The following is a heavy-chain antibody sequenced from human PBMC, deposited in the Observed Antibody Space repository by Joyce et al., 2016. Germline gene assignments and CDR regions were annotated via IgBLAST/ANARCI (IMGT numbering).Heavy chain of an antibody. CDR1: GESVSSNSAA. CDR3: AIDVEIFSGNFYGMDV. J-gene: IGHJ6*02. CDR2: IYFRSKWYN. D-gene: IGHD3-10*01. V-gene: IGHV6-1*01. Sequence: QLKLQQSGPGLVTPSQTLSLTCAISGESVSSNSAAWNWIRQSTSRGLEWIGRIYFRSKWYNDYEGSMNSRLTIMPDTSNSQFALEVRSVSPEETAVYFCAIDVEIFSGNFYGMDVWGQGTTVTVSS.